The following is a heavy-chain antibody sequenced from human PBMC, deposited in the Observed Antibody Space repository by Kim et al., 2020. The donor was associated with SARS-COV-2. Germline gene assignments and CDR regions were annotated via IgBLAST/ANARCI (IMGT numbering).Heavy chain of an antibody. V-gene: IGHV1-8*01. Sequence: ASVKVSCKASGYTFTSYDINWVRQATGQGLEWMGWMNPNSGNTGYAQKFQGRVTMTRNTSISTAYMELSSLRSEDTAVYYCARVGYWAYYYYYGMDVWGQGTTVTVSS. CDR2: MNPNSGNT. CDR1: GYTFTSYD. D-gene: IGHD2-8*02. J-gene: IGHJ6*02. CDR3: ARVGYWAYYYYYGMDV.